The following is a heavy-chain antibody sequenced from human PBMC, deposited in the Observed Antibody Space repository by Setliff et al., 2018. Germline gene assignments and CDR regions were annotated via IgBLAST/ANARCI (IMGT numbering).Heavy chain of an antibody. V-gene: IGHV3-48*03. CDR2: ITTSSSTI. Sequence: PGGSLRLSCAASGFTFRSYEMNWVRQAPGKGLEWISYITTSSSTIYYADSVKGRFTISRDNAKNSLYLLMNSLRAEDTAVYYCASHEPWLWNAFDIWGQGTMVTVSS. J-gene: IGHJ3*02. CDR1: GFTFRSYE. CDR3: ASHEPWLWNAFDI. D-gene: IGHD6-19*01.